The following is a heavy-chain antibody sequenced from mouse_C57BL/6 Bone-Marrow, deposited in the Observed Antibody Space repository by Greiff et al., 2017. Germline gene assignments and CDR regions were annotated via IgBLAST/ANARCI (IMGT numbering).Heavy chain of an antibody. D-gene: IGHD1-1*01. Sequence: QVQLQQPGAELVRPGSSVKLSCKASGYTFTSYWMDWVKQRPGQGLEWIGNIYPSDSETHYNQKFKDKATLTVDKSSITAYMQLSSLTSEDSAVYYCARDTTVVGPFAYWGQGTLVTVSA. J-gene: IGHJ3*01. CDR2: IYPSDSET. V-gene: IGHV1-61*01. CDR1: GYTFTSYW. CDR3: ARDTTVVGPFAY.